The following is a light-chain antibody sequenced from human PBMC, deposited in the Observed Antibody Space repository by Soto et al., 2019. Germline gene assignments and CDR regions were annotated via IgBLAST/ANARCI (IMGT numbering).Light chain of an antibody. J-gene: IGLJ3*02. Sequence: QSALTQPASVSGSPGQSIAISCTGTSSDVGGYDRVSWYQQHPDKAPTLMIYEVNKRPSGVSSRFSGSKSGNTASLTISGLQAEDECYYYRCSSVGSPNRVFGEGTQLTVL. CDR3: CSSVGSPNRV. CDR2: EVN. V-gene: IGLV2-23*02. CDR1: SSDVGGYDR.